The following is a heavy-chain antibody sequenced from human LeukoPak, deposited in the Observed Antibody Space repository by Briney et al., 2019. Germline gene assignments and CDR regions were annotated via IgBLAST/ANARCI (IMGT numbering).Heavy chain of an antibody. CDR3: ARAGSGSAIDY. V-gene: IGHV4-34*01. CDR1: GFTVSSNY. Sequence: GSLRLSCAASGFTVSSNYMSWVRQPPGKGLEWIGEINHSGSTNYNPSLKSRVTISVDTSKNQFSLKLSSVTAADTAVYCCARAGSGSAIDYWGQGTLVTVSS. D-gene: IGHD3-10*01. CDR2: INHSGST. J-gene: IGHJ4*02.